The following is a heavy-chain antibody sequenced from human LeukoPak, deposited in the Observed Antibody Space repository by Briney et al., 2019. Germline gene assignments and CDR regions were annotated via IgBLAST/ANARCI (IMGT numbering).Heavy chain of an antibody. J-gene: IGHJ3*02. CDR3: HSGAWDDAFDI. CDR1: GFTFSSYE. V-gene: IGHV3-48*03. CDR2: ISSSGSTI. D-gene: IGHD5-12*01. Sequence: GGSLRLSCAASGFTFSSYEMNWVRQAPGKGREGVSYISSSGSTIYYADSVKGRFTISRDNSKNSLYLQMNSLRPEDTALYYCHSGAWDDAFDIWGQGTMVTVSS.